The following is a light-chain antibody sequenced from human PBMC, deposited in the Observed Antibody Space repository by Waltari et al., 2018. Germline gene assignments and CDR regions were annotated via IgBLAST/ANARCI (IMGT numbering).Light chain of an antibody. V-gene: IGLV2-18*02. Sequence: QSALTQPPSVSKSLGQSVTISCTGTSSDIGAYNGVSWYKQRSGTAPRLLINEVRKRPSGGSDHVSGSKSGNTASLTISGRQTEDGADYYCGSYRGGSSWVFGGVTRLTVL. CDR3: GSYRGGSSWV. CDR1: SSDIGAYNG. J-gene: IGLJ2*01. CDR2: EVR.